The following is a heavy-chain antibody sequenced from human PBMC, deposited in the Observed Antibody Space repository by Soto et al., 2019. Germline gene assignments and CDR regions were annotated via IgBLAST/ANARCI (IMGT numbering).Heavy chain of an antibody. V-gene: IGHV5-10-1*01. CDR1: GYSFTSYW. CDR2: IDPSDSYT. J-gene: IGHJ5*02. CDR3: ARHKAFYYDTSGA. D-gene: IGHD3-22*01. Sequence: PGESLKISCKCSGYSFTSYWIMWVRQMPGKGLEWMGRIDPSDSYTNYSPSFQGHVNMSADKSINTAYLQWSSLKASESAMYYCARHKAFYYDTSGAWGKGSLVTVS.